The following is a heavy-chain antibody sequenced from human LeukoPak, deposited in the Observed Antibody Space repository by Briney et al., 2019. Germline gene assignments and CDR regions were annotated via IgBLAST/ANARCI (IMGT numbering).Heavy chain of an antibody. CDR2: IYPDDSDT. V-gene: IGHV5-51*01. CDR1: GYSFTNYW. CDR3: ARREYSYDYFDY. Sequence: GESLKISCKGSGYSFTNYWIGWVRQMPGKGLEWMGSIYPDDSDTTYSPSFQGQVTISADKSISTAYLQWGSLKASDTAMFYCARREYSYDYFDYWGQGTLVTVSS. J-gene: IGHJ4*02. D-gene: IGHD5-18*01.